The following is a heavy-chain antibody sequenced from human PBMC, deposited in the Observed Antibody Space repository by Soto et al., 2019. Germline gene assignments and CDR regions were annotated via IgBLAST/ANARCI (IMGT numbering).Heavy chain of an antibody. J-gene: IGHJ3*02. V-gene: IGHV3-9*01. Sequence: EVQLVESGGGLVQPGRSLRLSCAASGFTFDDYAMHWVRRAPGKGLEWVSGISWNSGSIGYADSVKGRFTISRDNAKNSLYLQMNSLRAEDTALYYCAKGDYGDYNDAFDIWGQGTMVTVSS. CDR2: ISWNSGSI. CDR1: GFTFDDYA. CDR3: AKGDYGDYNDAFDI. D-gene: IGHD4-17*01.